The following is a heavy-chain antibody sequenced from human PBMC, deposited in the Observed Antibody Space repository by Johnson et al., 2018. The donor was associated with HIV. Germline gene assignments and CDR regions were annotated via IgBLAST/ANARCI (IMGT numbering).Heavy chain of an antibody. CDR1: GFTFSSYA. CDR3: ARDPRSSSWYYYSNDAFDI. V-gene: IGHV3-30-3*01. Sequence: QVQLVESGGGVVQPGRSLRLSCAASGFTFSSYAMHWVRQAPGKGLEWVAVISYDGSNKYYADSVKGRFTISRDNSKNTLYLQMNSLRAEDTAVYYCARDPRSSSWYYYSNDAFDIWGQGTMVTVS. D-gene: IGHD6-13*01. CDR2: ISYDGSNK. J-gene: IGHJ3*02.